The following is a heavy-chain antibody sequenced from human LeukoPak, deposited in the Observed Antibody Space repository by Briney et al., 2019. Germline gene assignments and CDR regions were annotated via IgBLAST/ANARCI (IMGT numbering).Heavy chain of an antibody. CDR2: IYPGDSDT. D-gene: IGHD6-19*01. J-gene: IGHJ4*02. CDR1: GYSFTSYW. V-gene: IGHV5-51*01. CDR3: ARRDSSGWFDLDY. Sequence: GESLKISCKGSGYSFTSYWIGWVRQMPGKGLEWMGIIYPGDSDTRYSPSFQGQVTISADKSISTAYLHWSSLKASDTAMYYCARRDSSGWFDLDYWGQGTLVTVSS.